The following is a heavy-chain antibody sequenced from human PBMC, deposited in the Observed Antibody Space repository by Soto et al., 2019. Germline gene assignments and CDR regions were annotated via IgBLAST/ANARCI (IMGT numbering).Heavy chain of an antibody. V-gene: IGHV3-23*01. CDR3: TAPRDEYGSGVSWFTYGMDI. Sequence: GGSLRLSCLASGFTFSDYAMTWVRHVPGRGLEWVASLDGAGGSTYYADSVRGRFTISRDNSQNTLFLQMKRLTVNDTAIYYCTAPRDEYGSGVSWFTYGMDIWGQGTTVTVSS. CDR2: LDGAGGST. CDR1: GFTFSDYA. J-gene: IGHJ6*02. D-gene: IGHD3-10*01.